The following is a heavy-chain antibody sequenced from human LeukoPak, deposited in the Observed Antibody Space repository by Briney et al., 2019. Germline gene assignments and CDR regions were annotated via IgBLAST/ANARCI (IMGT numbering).Heavy chain of an antibody. CDR1: GFTFSTYW. Sequence: GGSLRLSCAASGFTFSTYWMSWVRQTPGKELEWVANIKRDGSEKHYIDSVKGRFTISRDNAKKSLYLQMNSLRVEDTAVYYCVRAGTVADYWGQGTQVTVSS. V-gene: IGHV3-7*01. CDR3: VRAGTVADY. D-gene: IGHD4-23*01. J-gene: IGHJ4*02. CDR2: IKRDGSEK.